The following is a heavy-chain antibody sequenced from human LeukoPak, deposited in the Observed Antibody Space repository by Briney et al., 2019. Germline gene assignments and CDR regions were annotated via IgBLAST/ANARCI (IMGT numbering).Heavy chain of an antibody. V-gene: IGHV4-59*01. J-gene: IGHJ4*02. CDR1: GGSISSYY. Sequence: PSETLSLTCTVSGGSISSYYWSWVRQPPGKGREWVVSIYYSGSTNYNPSSKSRVTISVDTSKNQFSLKLSSVTAADTAVYYCARGGLAAAGTDFDYWGQGTLVTVSS. D-gene: IGHD6-13*01. CDR2: IYYSGST. CDR3: ARGGLAAAGTDFDY.